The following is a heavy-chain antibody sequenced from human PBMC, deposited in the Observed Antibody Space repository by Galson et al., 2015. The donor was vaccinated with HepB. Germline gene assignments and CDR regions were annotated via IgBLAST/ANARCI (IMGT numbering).Heavy chain of an antibody. Sequence: SVKVSCKASGYTFTSYDINWVRQATGQGLEWMGWMNPNSGNTGYAQKFQGRVTMTRNTSISTAYMELSSLRSEDTAVYYCARVGSSGWYYRVLALDPWGQGTLVTVSS. CDR2: MNPNSGNT. J-gene: IGHJ5*02. D-gene: IGHD6-19*01. CDR1: GYTFTSYD. V-gene: IGHV1-8*01. CDR3: ARVGSSGWYYRVLALDP.